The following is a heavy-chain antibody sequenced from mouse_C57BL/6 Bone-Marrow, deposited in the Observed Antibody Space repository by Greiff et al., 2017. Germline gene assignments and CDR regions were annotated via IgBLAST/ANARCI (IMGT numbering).Heavy chain of an antibody. Sequence: EVQLVESGGGLVQPKGSLKLSCAASGFSFNTYTMNWVRQAPGKGLEWVARLRSKSNNYATYYADSVKDRFTISRDDSESMLYLRMNNLKTEDTAMYYCVRRTYYYAMDYWGQGTSVTVSS. CDR1: GFSFNTYT. CDR2: LRSKSNNYAT. CDR3: VRRTYYYAMDY. J-gene: IGHJ4*01. V-gene: IGHV10-1*01.